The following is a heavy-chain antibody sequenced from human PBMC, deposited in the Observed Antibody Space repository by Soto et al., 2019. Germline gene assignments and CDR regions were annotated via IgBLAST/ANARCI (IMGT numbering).Heavy chain of an antibody. Sequence: ASVKVSCTASGYTFTSYGISWVRQAPGQGLEWMGWISAYNGNTNYAHKLQGRGTMTTDTSTSTAYMELRSLRSDDTAVYYCAREGGSSAGRYYYYGMDVWGQGTTVTVSS. D-gene: IGHD6-6*01. J-gene: IGHJ6*02. CDR3: AREGGSSAGRYYYYGMDV. CDR1: GYTFTSYG. CDR2: ISAYNGNT. V-gene: IGHV1-18*04.